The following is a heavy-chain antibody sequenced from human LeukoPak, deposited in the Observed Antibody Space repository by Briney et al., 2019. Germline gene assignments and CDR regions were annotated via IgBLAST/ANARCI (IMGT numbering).Heavy chain of an antibody. Sequence: PGGSLRLSCAASGFTFSSYSMNWVRQAPGKGLEWVSSISSSSSYIYYADSVNGRFTISRDNAKNSLYLQMNSLRAEDTAVYYCARDPENTYYYDSSGYGAFDIWGQGTMVTVSS. CDR3: ARDPENTYYYDSSGYGAFDI. V-gene: IGHV3-21*01. CDR2: ISSSSSYI. D-gene: IGHD3-22*01. J-gene: IGHJ3*02. CDR1: GFTFSSYS.